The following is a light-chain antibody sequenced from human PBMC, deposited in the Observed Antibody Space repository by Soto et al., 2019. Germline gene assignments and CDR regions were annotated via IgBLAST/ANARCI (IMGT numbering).Light chain of an antibody. J-gene: IGLJ1*01. CDR1: SSDVGAYNY. CDR2: HVT. V-gene: IGLV2-14*01. Sequence: QSVLTQPASVSGSLGQSITISCSGTSSDVGAYNYVSWYQQYPGKAPKLMIYHVTDRPSGVSNRFSGSKSGNTASLTISGLQAEDEAHYYCCSYTTSNTFVFGTGTRSPS. CDR3: CSYTTSNTFV.